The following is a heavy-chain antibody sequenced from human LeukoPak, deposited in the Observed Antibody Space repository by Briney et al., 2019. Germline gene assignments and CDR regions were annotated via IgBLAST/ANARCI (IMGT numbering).Heavy chain of an antibody. Sequence: SVTVSCKASGGTFSSYAISWVRQAPGQGLEWMGGIIPIFGTANYAQKFQGRVTITADKSTSTDYMDLSSLRSEDTAVYYWAREGGGTDYYYYMDVWGKGTTVTISS. CDR1: GGTFSSYA. J-gene: IGHJ6*03. CDR2: IIPIFGTA. V-gene: IGHV1-69*06. CDR3: AREGGGTDYYYYMDV. D-gene: IGHD2-15*01.